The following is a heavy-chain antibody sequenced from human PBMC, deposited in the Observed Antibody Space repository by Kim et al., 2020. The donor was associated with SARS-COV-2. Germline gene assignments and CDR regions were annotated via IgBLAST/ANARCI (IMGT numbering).Heavy chain of an antibody. J-gene: IGHJ4*02. Sequence: GGSLRLSCTTSGFTFTGYAMSWVRQAPGKGLEWVSSIDGSDGTTYYVDSVKGRFTISRDNSKNTLYLQMSTLRADDTAVYYCMKGGWACIWDHCGQGTLV. V-gene: IGHV3-23*01. CDR2: IDGSDGTT. D-gene: IGHD1-26*01. CDR3: MKGGWACIWDH. CDR1: GFTFTGYA.